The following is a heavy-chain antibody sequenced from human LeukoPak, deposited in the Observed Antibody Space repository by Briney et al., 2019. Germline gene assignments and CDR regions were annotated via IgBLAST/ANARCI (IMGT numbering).Heavy chain of an antibody. CDR2: INPNSGDT. D-gene: IGHD3-22*01. J-gene: IGHJ4*02. Sequence: GASVKVSCKASGYTLTVYYIHWVRQAPGQGLEWMGRINPNSGDTNFAQKFQGRVTMTRDTSISTAYMDLSGLRPDDTAVYYCAKDRSTSPNYYDSSGTFDYWGQGTLVTVSS. CDR3: AKDRSTSPNYYDSSGTFDY. CDR1: GYTLTVYY. V-gene: IGHV1-2*06.